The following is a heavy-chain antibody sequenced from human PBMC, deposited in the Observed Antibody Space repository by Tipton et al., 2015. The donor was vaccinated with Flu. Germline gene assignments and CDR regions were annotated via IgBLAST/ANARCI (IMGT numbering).Heavy chain of an antibody. Sequence: SLRLSCAASGFTFSSYWMTWVRQAPGKGLEWVANIKQDGSKIYYVDSVKGRFIISRDNAKNSLYLQMNSLRAEDTAVYYCAGEYCSSGTCSFDSWGQGTLVTVSS. D-gene: IGHD2-2*01. V-gene: IGHV3-7*01. CDR2: IKQDGSKI. CDR1: GFTFSSYW. J-gene: IGHJ4*02. CDR3: AGEYCSSGTCSFDS.